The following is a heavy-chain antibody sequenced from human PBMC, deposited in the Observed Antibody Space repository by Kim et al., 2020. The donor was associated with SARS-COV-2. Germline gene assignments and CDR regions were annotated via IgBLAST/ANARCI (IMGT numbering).Heavy chain of an antibody. CDR1: GGSFSGYY. Sequence: SETLSLTCAVYGGSFSGYYWSWIRQPPGKGLEWIGEINHSGSTNYNPSLKSRVTISVDTSKNQFSLKLSSVTAADTAVYYCAREQYYYDSSGYYYGSWFDPWGQGTRVTVSS. V-gene: IGHV4-34*01. D-gene: IGHD3-22*01. J-gene: IGHJ5*02. CDR2: INHSGST. CDR3: AREQYYYDSSGYYYGSWFDP.